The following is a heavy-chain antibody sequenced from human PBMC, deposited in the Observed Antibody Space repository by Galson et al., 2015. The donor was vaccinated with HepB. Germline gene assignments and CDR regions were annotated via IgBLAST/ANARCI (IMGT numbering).Heavy chain of an antibody. CDR2: ITSSGSNI. CDR3: ARDNYPYFMDV. CDR1: GFTFSSYS. V-gene: IGHV3-21*01. J-gene: IGHJ6*03. D-gene: IGHD4-11*01. Sequence: SLRLSCAASGFTFSSYSMNWVRQAPGKGLEWVSFITSSGSNIYYADSVKGRFTISRDNAKNSLYLQMNSLRVEDTGVYYCARDNYPYFMDVWGKGTTVTVSS.